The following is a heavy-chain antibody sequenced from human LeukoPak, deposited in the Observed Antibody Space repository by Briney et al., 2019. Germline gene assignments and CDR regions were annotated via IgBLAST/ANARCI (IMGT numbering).Heavy chain of an antibody. CDR2: IYYSGST. CDR3: ARTVVPDIVVVPAIWAYYYYYMDV. D-gene: IGHD2-2*01. Sequence: SETLSLTCTVSGGSISSHYWSWIRQPPGKGLEWIGYIYYSGSTNYNPSLKSRVTISVDTSKNQFSLKLSSVTAADTAVYYCARTVVPDIVVVPAIWAYYYYYMDVWGKGTTVTVSS. J-gene: IGHJ6*03. CDR1: GGSISSHY. V-gene: IGHV4-59*11.